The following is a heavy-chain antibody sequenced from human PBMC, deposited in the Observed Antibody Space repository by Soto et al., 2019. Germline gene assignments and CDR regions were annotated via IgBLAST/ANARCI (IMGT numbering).Heavy chain of an antibody. Sequence: QITLKESGPTLVKPTQTLTLTCTFSGFSLSTSGVGVGWIRQPPGKALEWLALIYWDDDKRYSPSLKSRPTNTKNHPKNQVVLTMTNMDPVDTATYYCAHSRGDTAMAYYYYYGMDVWGQGTTVTVSS. CDR2: IYWDDDK. V-gene: IGHV2-5*02. J-gene: IGHJ6*02. CDR1: GFSLSTSGVG. CDR3: AHSRGDTAMAYYYYYGMDV. D-gene: IGHD5-18*01.